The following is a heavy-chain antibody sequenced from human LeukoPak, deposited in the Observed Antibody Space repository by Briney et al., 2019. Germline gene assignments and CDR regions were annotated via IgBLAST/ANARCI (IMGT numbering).Heavy chain of an antibody. CDR2: IGISSGNT. D-gene: IGHD5-12*01. Sequence: GGSLRLSCAASGFNFIDYSMTWVRQAPGKGLEWISYIGISSGNTKYADSVKGRFTISRDNSKNTLYLQMNSLRAEDTAEYYCARDLSGSMLDWGQGTLVTVSS. CDR1: GFNFIDYS. CDR3: ARDLSGSMLD. J-gene: IGHJ4*02. V-gene: IGHV3-48*01.